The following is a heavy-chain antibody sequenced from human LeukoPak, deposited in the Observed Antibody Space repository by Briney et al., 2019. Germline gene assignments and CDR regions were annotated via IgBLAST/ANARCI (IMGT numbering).Heavy chain of an antibody. D-gene: IGHD6-13*01. Sequence: SETLSLTCTVSGASISSFYWSWIRQPPGKGLEWIGYAYYTGSTNYNPSLKSRVTISLDTSKNQFSLRLSSVTAADTAVYYCERPRYTSGWYAFDIWGQGTMVTVSS. CDR1: GASISSFY. CDR2: AYYTGST. J-gene: IGHJ3*02. V-gene: IGHV4-59*08. CDR3: ERPRYTSGWYAFDI.